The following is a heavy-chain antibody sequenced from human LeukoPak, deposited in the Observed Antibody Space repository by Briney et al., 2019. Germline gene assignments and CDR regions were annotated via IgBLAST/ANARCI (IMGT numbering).Heavy chain of an antibody. J-gene: IGHJ3*01. CDR3: AREDAVSSDDAFDL. V-gene: IGHV4-39*07. D-gene: IGHD6-19*01. CDR1: GISISSSNSY. CDR2: IYYTGNT. Sequence: PSETLSLTCTVSGISISSSNSYWGWIRQPPGKGLEWIGSIYYTGNTYYNAPLKSRVTISVDTSKNQFSLKLSAVTAADTAMYYCAREDAVSSDDAFDLWGQGTMVTVS.